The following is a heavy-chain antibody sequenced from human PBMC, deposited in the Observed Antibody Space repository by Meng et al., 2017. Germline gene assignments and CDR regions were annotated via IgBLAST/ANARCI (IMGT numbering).Heavy chain of an antibody. CDR3: ARGSYSFDS. D-gene: IGHD1-26*01. V-gene: IGHV6-1*01. Sequence: KPHQSGPGLVKPSQTLSLICAISGDSVSSNSAAWNWIRQSPSRGLEWLGRAYYRSKWYHDYAESVKSRISIDPDTSKNQFSLQLRSVTPEDSAVYYCARGSYSFDSWGQRTLVTVSS. J-gene: IGHJ4*02. CDR1: GDSVSSNSAA. CDR2: AYYRSKWYH.